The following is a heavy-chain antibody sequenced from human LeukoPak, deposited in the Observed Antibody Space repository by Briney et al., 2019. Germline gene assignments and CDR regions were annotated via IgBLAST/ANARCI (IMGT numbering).Heavy chain of an antibody. CDR3: ARLYGTFLEWSPYFDY. V-gene: IGHV3-53*04. J-gene: IGHJ4*02. Sequence: PGGSLRLSCAAPGFAVSSNFMSWVRQAPGKGLEWVSVIYSGGSTYYADSVKGRFTISRHNSKNTLYLQMNSLRAEDTAVYYCARLYGTFLEWSPYFDYWGRGTLVTVSS. D-gene: IGHD3-3*02. CDR1: GFAVSSNF. CDR2: IYSGGST.